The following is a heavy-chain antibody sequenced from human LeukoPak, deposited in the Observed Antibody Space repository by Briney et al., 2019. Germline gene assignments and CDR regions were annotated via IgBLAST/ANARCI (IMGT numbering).Heavy chain of an antibody. CDR1: GYTVTGYF. Sequence: GSSVKVSCKAAGYTVTGYFMHWVRQAPGQGLEWMGWINSKSGATKYTQNFQGRVSMPRDTSSSTDHMELSSLRSDDTAVFYCARGYQQLEPSDWLDPWGQGTLVAVSS. CDR3: ARGYQQLEPSDWLDP. J-gene: IGHJ5*02. V-gene: IGHV1-2*02. D-gene: IGHD2-2*01. CDR2: INSKSGAT.